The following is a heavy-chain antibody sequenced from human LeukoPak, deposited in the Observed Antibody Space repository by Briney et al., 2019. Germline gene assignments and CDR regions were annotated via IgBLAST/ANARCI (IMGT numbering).Heavy chain of an antibody. CDR2: IYYSGST. CDR1: GGSISSYY. Sequence: SETLSLTCTVSGGSISSYYWSWIRQPPGKGLEWIGYIYYSGSTNYNPSLKSRVTISVDTSKNQFSLKLSSVTAADTAVYYRARAIVGATFAYFDYWGQGTLVTVSS. J-gene: IGHJ4*02. V-gene: IGHV4-59*01. D-gene: IGHD1-26*01. CDR3: ARAIVGATFAYFDY.